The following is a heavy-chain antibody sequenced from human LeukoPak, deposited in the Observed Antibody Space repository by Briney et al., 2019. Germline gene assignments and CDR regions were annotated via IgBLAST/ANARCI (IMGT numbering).Heavy chain of an antibody. CDR3: ARVRITFGGVIVYFDY. CDR2: IYSGGST. V-gene: IGHV3-66*01. CDR1: GFTVSSNY. J-gene: IGHJ4*02. D-gene: IGHD3-16*02. Sequence: GGSLRLSCAASGFTVSSNYMSWVRHAPGKGLEWVSVIYSGGSTYYADSVKGRFAISRDNSKNTLYLQMNSLRAEDTAVYYCARVRITFGGVIVYFDYWGQGTLVTVSS.